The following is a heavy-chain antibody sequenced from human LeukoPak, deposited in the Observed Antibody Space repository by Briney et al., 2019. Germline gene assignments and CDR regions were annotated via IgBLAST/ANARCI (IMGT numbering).Heavy chain of an antibody. CDR2: VSSSRTTI. CDR1: GFTFSTFG. D-gene: IGHD3-9*01. V-gene: IGHV3-48*01. Sequence: PGGSLRLSCVASGFTFSTFGMNWVRQAPGKGLEWVSYVSSSRTTIYYADSVKGRFTISRDDAKSSLYLQMNSLRAADTALYYCARMSTGYYDDYWGQGTLVAVSS. J-gene: IGHJ4*02. CDR3: ARMSTGYYDDY.